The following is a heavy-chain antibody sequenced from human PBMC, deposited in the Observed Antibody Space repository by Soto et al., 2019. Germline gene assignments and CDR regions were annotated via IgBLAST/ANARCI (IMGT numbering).Heavy chain of an antibody. V-gene: IGHV3-23*01. Sequence: PGGSLRLSCAASGFTFSSYAMSWVRQAPGKGLEWVSSISASGASTYYTDSVKGRFTSSRDNSKNTLYLQTNSLRAEDTAVYYCAKKDCTGGSCYRPFDHWGKGTLVTVSS. CDR1: GFTFSSYA. J-gene: IGHJ4*02. D-gene: IGHD2-15*01. CDR2: ISASGAST. CDR3: AKKDCTGGSCYRPFDH.